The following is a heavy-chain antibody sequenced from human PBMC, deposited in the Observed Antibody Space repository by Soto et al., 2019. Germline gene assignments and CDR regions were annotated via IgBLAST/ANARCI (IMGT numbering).Heavy chain of an antibody. Sequence: SETLSLTCSVSGGSIIGSYYYWFWLRQSPGKGPEWIGSFFYTGFTSYNPSLESRVSVSVDTSKNQFSLKVSGVSAADTAVYYCATSQKGYNWNYFDHWGQGALVTVSS. D-gene: IGHD1-20*01. CDR1: GGSIIGSYYY. V-gene: IGHV4-39*01. CDR2: FFYTGFT. CDR3: ATSQKGYNWNYFDH. J-gene: IGHJ4*02.